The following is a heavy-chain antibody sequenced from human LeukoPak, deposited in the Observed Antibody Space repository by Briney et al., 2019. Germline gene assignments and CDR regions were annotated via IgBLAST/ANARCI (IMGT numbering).Heavy chain of an antibody. CDR3: ARDIFDF. CDR2: IKQDGSEK. Sequence: GGSLRLSCAASGFSLSSYWMSWVRQAPGEGLEWVANIKQDGSEKHYVDSVKGRFTISRDNAKNSLYLQMNSLRAEDTAVYYCARDIFDFWGQGTLVTVSS. J-gene: IGHJ4*02. V-gene: IGHV3-7*01. CDR1: GFSLSSYW.